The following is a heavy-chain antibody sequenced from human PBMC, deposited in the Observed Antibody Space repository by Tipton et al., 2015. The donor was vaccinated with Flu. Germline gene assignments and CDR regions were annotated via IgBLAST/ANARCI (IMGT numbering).Heavy chain of an antibody. CDR3: ARRDYSNYVSEPKNWFDP. CDR2: IFHSGNP. J-gene: IGHJ5*02. D-gene: IGHD4-11*01. V-gene: IGHV4-38-2*01. CDR1: GYSIRSSNCY. Sequence: GLVKPSETLSLTCAVSGYSIRSSNCYWGWIRQPPGKGLEWIGNIFHSGNPYRNPSLKSRVTMSIDTSKNQFSLKLSSVTAADTAVYYCARRDYSNYVSEPKNWFDPWGQGTLVTVSS.